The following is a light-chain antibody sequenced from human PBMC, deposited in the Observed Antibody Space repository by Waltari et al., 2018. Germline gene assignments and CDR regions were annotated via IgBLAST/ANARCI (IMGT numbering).Light chain of an antibody. CDR3: QQYNNWPPGDT. Sequence: EIVMTQSPATLSVSPGERATLSCRASQSVSSNLAWYQQKPGQATRLLIYGASTRATGIPARFSGSGSGTEFTLTISSLQSEDFAVYYCQQYNNWPPGDTFGQGTKLEIK. J-gene: IGKJ2*01. V-gene: IGKV3-15*01. CDR2: GAS. CDR1: QSVSSN.